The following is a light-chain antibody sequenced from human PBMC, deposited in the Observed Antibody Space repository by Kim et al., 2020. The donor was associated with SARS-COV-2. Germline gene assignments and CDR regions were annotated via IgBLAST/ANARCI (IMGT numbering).Light chain of an antibody. J-gene: IGLJ2*01. CDR3: NSRDSSGTLVV. CDR2: GKN. V-gene: IGLV3-19*01. CDR1: SLRSYY. Sequence: SSELTQDSAVSVALGQTVRITCQGDSLRSYYASWYQQKPGQAPVLVIYGKNNRPSGIPDRFSGSSSGNTASLTITGAQAEDEADYYCNSRDSSGTLVVFG.